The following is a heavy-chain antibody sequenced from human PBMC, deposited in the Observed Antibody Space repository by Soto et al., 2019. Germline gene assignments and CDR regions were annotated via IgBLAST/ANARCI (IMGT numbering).Heavy chain of an antibody. D-gene: IGHD2-15*01. CDR1: GYTFTSYD. CDR3: ARGVGCSGGSCYSAYYYYGMTS. V-gene: IGHV1-8*01. J-gene: IGHJ6*02. CDR2: MNPNSGNT. Sequence: QVQLVQSGAEVKKPGASVKVSCKASGYTFTSYDINWVRQATGQGLEWMGWMNPNSGNTGYAQKFQGRVTMTRNTSISTAYMELSSLRSEDTAVYYCARGVGCSGGSCYSAYYYYGMTSGAKGPRSPSP.